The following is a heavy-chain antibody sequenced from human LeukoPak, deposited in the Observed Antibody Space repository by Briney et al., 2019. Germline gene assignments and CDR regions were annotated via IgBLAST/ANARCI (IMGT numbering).Heavy chain of an antibody. CDR3: TRDGGPIVVVVPYYFDN. CDR2: ITSTSTTI. Sequence: PGGSLRLSCAASGFSFSRYNMNWVRQAPGRGLERLSFITSTSTTISYADSVKGRFTISRDNAKSSLYLQMNSLRAEDTAVYYCTRDGGPIVVVVPYYFDNWGQGTLVTVSS. D-gene: IGHD2-15*01. CDR1: GFSFSRYN. V-gene: IGHV3-48*01. J-gene: IGHJ4*02.